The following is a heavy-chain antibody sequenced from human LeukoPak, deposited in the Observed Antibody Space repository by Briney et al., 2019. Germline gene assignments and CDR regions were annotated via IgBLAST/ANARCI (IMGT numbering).Heavy chain of an antibody. CDR1: GFTFSDYY. D-gene: IGHD3-3*01. J-gene: IGHJ4*02. V-gene: IGHV3-11*04. CDR2: ISSSGRNI. Sequence: GGSLRLSYAASGFTFSDYYMSWIRQAPGKGLEWVSYISSSGRNIYYADSVKGRFTISRDNSKNTLYLQMDSLRAEDTAVYYCARDYDFWSGYYSPTRGYFGYWGQGTLVTVSS. CDR3: ARDYDFWSGYYSPTRGYFGY.